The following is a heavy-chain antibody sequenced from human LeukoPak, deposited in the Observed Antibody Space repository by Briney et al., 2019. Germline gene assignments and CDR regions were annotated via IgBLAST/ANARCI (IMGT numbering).Heavy chain of an antibody. CDR2: IYYSGST. V-gene: IGHV4-59*01. Sequence: PSETLSLTCTVSGGSISSYYWSWIRQPPGKGLVWIGYIYYSGSTNYNPSLKSRVTISVDTSKNQFSLKLSSVTAADTAVYYCARADYYDSSGYRFDYWGQGTLVTVAS. CDR1: GGSISSYY. D-gene: IGHD3-22*01. CDR3: ARADYYDSSGYRFDY. J-gene: IGHJ4*02.